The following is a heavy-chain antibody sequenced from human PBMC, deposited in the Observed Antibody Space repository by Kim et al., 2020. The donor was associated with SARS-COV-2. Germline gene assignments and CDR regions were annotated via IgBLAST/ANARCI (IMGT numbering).Heavy chain of an antibody. V-gene: IGHV1-18*01. CDR3: ARDHEDYRSPYGMDV. Sequence: ASVKVSCKASGYTFTSYGISWVRQAPGQGLEWMGWISAYNGNTNYAQKLQGRVTMTTDTSTSTAYMELRSLRSDDTAVYYCARDHEDYRSPYGMDVWGQGTTVTVSS. D-gene: IGHD4-17*01. CDR1: GYTFTSYG. J-gene: IGHJ6*02. CDR2: ISAYNGNT.